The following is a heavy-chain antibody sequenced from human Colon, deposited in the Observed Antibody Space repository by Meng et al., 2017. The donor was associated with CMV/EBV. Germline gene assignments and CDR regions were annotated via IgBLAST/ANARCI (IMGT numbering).Heavy chain of an antibody. CDR3: ARDYYGHPNWFDP. V-gene: IGHV4-30-4*08. CDR2: MYYSGST. Sequence: VSGGSINSVDYFWSWIRQPPGKGLEWIGYMYYSGSTYYNPSLKSRATISMDTSKNQFSLKVSSVTAADTAVYYCARDYYGHPNWFDPWGQGILVTVSS. J-gene: IGHJ5*02. CDR1: GGSINSVDYF. D-gene: IGHD3-10*01.